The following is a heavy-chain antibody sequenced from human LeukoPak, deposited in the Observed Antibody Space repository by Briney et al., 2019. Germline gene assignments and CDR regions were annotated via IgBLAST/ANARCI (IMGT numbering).Heavy chain of an antibody. CDR2: INHSGIT. CDR1: GGSFSDYY. J-gene: IGHJ4*02. CDR3: ASDTVAGTG. D-gene: IGHD6-19*01. Sequence: SETLSLTCAVFGGSFSDYYWSWIRQPPGKGLEWIGEINHSGITNYNPSLKSRVTISADMSKNQFSLKLSSVTAADTSVYYCASDTVAGTGWGQGTLVTVSS. V-gene: IGHV4-34*01.